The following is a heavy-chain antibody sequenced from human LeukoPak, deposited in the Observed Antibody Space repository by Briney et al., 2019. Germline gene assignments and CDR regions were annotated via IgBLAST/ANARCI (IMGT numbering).Heavy chain of an antibody. V-gene: IGHV1-2*02. CDR3: ARSAAAGRIVATFAY. CDR1: GYTFTGYY. D-gene: IGHD5-12*01. J-gene: IGHJ4*02. Sequence: ASVKVSCKASGYTFTGYYIHWVRQAPGQGLEWMGWINPNSGGTNYAQKFQGRVTMTRDTSISTAYMELSRLRSDDTAVYYCARSAAAGRIVATFAYWGQGTLVTVSS. CDR2: INPNSGGT.